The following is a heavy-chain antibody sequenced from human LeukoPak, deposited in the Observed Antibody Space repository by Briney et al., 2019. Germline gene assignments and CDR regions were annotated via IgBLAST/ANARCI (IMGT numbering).Heavy chain of an antibody. CDR3: AKGGVAATGDY. CDR2: ISSSGSTI. D-gene: IGHD6-19*01. V-gene: IGHV3-48*03. CDR1: GFTFSSYE. J-gene: IGHJ4*02. Sequence: GGSLRLSCAASGFTFSSYEMNWVRQAPGKGLEWVSYISSSGSTIYYADSVKGRFTISRDNAKNSLYLQMNSLRAEDTAVYYCAKGGVAATGDYWGQGTLVTVSS.